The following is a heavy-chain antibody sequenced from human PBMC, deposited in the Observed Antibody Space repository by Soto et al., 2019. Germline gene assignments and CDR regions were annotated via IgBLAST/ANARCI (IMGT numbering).Heavy chain of an antibody. V-gene: IGHV1-3*01. CDR3: AIGKGMEENYYYYGIDV. CDR2: INGGNGHT. D-gene: IGHD1-1*01. CDR1: GYTFSTYA. Sequence: ASVKVSCKASGYTFSTYALNWVRQAPGQGLEWMGWINGGNGHTRYSKKFKDRVTISRDTPASTAYMELSGLRSEDTAVYYCAIGKGMEENYYYYGIDVWGQGTTVTVSS. J-gene: IGHJ6*02.